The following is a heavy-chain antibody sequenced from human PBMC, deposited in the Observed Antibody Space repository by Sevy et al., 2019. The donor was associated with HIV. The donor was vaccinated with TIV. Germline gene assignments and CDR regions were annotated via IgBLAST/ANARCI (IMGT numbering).Heavy chain of an antibody. Sequence: ASVKVSCKASGDTFTNNYMHWVRQAPGQGLEWMGIIDPSGGNASYAQKFQGRVSMTMETSTSIIYLDLSSLRSEDTAVYYCVRADPAQHFDSWGQGTLVTVSS. CDR1: GDTFTNNY. V-gene: IGHV1-46*01. J-gene: IGHJ4*02. CDR2: IDPSGGNA. CDR3: VRADPAQHFDS.